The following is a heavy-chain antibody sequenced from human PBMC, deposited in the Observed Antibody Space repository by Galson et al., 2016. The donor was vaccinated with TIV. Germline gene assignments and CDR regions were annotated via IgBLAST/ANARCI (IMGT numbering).Heavy chain of an antibody. CDR3: ARGEWPSVPDAMQAFDI. J-gene: IGHJ3*02. V-gene: IGHV4-30-2*01. CDR1: GGSISGGTYS. Sequence: TLSLTCAVSGGSISGGTYSWSWIRQPPGKGLEWIGYIFQTGSTYYNPSLMSLKSRVTISLDISKNQFALKVKSVTAADTAMYHCARGEWPSVPDAMQAFDIWGQGTMVAVSS. D-gene: IGHD2-2*01. CDR2: IFQTGST.